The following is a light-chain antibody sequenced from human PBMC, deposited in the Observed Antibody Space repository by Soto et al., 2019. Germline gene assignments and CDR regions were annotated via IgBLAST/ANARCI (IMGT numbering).Light chain of an antibody. Sequence: EIVLTQSPGTLSLSPGERATLSCRASQYISNNYLAWFQQKAGQAPRLLIYGASSRATGIPVRFSGSGSETDFTLTITRLEPEDFAVYYCQQYGRLPHTFGQGTKLEIK. CDR3: QQYGRLPHT. V-gene: IGKV3-20*01. CDR1: QYISNNY. J-gene: IGKJ2*01. CDR2: GAS.